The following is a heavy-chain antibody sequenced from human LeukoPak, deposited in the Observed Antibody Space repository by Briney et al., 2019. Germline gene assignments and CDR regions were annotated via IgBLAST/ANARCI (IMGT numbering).Heavy chain of an antibody. CDR2: INPNSDGT. CDR1: GYTFTGYY. Sequence: ASVKVSCKASGYTFTGYYMHWVRQAPGQGLEWXXXINPNSDGTNYAQKFQGRVTMTRDTSISTAYMELSRLRSDDTAVYYCARSPGYYGSGTDLDYWGQGTLVTVSS. J-gene: IGHJ4*02. CDR3: ARSPGYYGSGTDLDY. D-gene: IGHD3-10*01. V-gene: IGHV1-2*02.